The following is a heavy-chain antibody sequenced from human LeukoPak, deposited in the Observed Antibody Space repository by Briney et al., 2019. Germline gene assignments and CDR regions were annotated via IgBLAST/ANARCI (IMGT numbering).Heavy chain of an antibody. D-gene: IGHD4-17*01. J-gene: IGHJ6*03. CDR1: GGSISSYY. Sequence: PSETLSLTCTVSGGSISSYYWSWIRQPTGKGLEWIGYIYYSGCTNYNPSLKSRVTILVDTSKNQFSLKLSSVNAADTAVYYCARAGGDYYYYYMDVWGKGTTVTVSS. CDR2: IYYSGCT. CDR3: ARAGGDYYYYYMDV. V-gene: IGHV4-59*01.